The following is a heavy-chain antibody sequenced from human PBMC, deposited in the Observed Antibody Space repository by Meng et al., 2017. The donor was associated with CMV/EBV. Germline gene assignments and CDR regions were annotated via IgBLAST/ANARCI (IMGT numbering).Heavy chain of an antibody. J-gene: IGHJ4*02. Sequence: QVQAVQSGAGVKKPGSSVKVSCKASGGTFSSYASSWVRQAPGQGLEWMGGIIPIFGTANYAQKFQGRVTITADESTSTAYMELSSLRSEDTAVYYCARGSGAGTTWSYFDYWGQGTLVTVSS. CDR2: IIPIFGTA. D-gene: IGHD1-7*01. CDR1: GGTFSSYA. V-gene: IGHV1-69*12. CDR3: ARGSGAGTTWSYFDY.